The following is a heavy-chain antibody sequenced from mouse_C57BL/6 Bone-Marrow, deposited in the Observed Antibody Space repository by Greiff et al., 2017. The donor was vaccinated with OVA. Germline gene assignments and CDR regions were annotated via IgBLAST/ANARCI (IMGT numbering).Heavy chain of an antibody. Sequence: VQLQQSGPVLVKPGASVKMSCKASGYTFTDYYMNWVKQSHGKSLEWIGVINPYNGGTSYNQKFKGKATLTVDKSSSTAYMELNSLTSEDSTVYYCARGMGRFAYWGQGTLVTVSA. CDR3: ARGMGRFAY. D-gene: IGHD4-1*01. V-gene: IGHV1-19*01. CDR1: GYTFTDYY. CDR2: INPYNGGT. J-gene: IGHJ3*01.